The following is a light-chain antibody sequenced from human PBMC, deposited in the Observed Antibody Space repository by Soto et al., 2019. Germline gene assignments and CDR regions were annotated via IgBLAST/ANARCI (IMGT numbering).Light chain of an antibody. CDR2: GAS. CDR1: QSVRSSS. J-gene: IGKJ1*01. CDR3: QQYGDSPDTDRWT. Sequence: EIVLTQSPGTLSLSPGERASLSCRASQSVRSSSLAWYQKKPGQPPRLLIYGASSRATGIPDRFSGSGSGTVFTLTISRLEPEDFAVYFCQQYGDSPDTDRWTFGPGTKVEIK. V-gene: IGKV3-20*01.